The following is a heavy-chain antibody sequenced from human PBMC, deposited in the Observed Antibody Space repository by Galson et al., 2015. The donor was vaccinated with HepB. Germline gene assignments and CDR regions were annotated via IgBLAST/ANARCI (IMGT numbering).Heavy chain of an antibody. D-gene: IGHD6-13*01. V-gene: IGHV1-18*04. CDR2: ISAYTGNT. Sequence: SVKVSCKASGYTFTSYGISWVRQAPGQGLEWMGWISAYTGNTNYAQKLQGRVTMTTDTSTSTAYMELRSLRSDDPAVYYCARDLPAYSSSWFYINHYYYYGMDVWGQGTTVTVSS. CDR3: ARDLPAYSSSWFYINHYYYYGMDV. J-gene: IGHJ6*02. CDR1: GYTFTSYG.